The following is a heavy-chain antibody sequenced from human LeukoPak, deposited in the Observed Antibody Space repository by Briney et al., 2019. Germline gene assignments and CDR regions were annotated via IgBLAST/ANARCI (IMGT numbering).Heavy chain of an antibody. CDR3: ARGGFGELLSSDY. CDR1: GFSFSSYS. Sequence: GGSLRLSCAASGFSFSSYSMNWVRQAPGKGLEWVSDISGSSSTIYYADSVKGRFTISRDNAKNSLYLQMNSLRAEDTAVYYCARGGFGELLSSDYWGQGTLVTVSS. V-gene: IGHV3-48*01. D-gene: IGHD3-10*01. CDR2: ISGSSSTI. J-gene: IGHJ4*02.